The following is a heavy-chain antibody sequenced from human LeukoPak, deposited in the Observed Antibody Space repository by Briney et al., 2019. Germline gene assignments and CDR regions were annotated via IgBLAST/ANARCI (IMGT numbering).Heavy chain of an antibody. Sequence: GASVNVSCEASGYTFTSYDINWVRQAPGQGLEWMGWMNPNSGNTGYAQKFQGRVTMTRNTSISTAYMELSSLRSEDTAVYYCARVATVTTGNYYYYGMDVWGQGTTVTVSS. CDR3: ARVATVTTGNYYYYGMDV. V-gene: IGHV1-8*01. CDR2: MNPNSGNT. J-gene: IGHJ6*02. CDR1: GYTFTSYD. D-gene: IGHD4-11*01.